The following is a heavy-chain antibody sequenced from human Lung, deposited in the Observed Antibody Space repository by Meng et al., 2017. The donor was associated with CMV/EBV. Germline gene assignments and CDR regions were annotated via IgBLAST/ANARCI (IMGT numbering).Heavy chain of an antibody. D-gene: IGHD2-2*01. V-gene: IGHV1-46*01. Sequence: ASVKVSXKASGYTFTNYYMHWVRQAPGQGLEWMGIINPSGGSTNYAQKFQGRVTMTRDTSTSTVYMELSSLRSEDTAMYYCARAPWAYCTKTSCYGFDPWGQGXHVTVSS. J-gene: IGHJ5*02. CDR2: INPSGGST. CDR3: ARAPWAYCTKTSCYGFDP. CDR1: GYTFTNYY.